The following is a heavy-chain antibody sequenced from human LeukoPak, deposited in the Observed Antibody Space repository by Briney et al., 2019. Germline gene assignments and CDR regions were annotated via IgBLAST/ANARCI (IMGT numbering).Heavy chain of an antibody. CDR2: IHPKRGVT. D-gene: IGHD5-12*01. CDR1: GFTFTDFY. CDR3: ARDSPVVDTTDFDF. V-gene: IGHV1-2*02. J-gene: IGHJ4*02. Sequence: ASVKVSCKTSGFTFTDFYIHWVRQAPGRGLEWMGSIHPKRGVTDYAQGFQGRVTMTRDTSISTTYMELSRLTSDDTAVYHCARDSPVVDTTDFDFWGQGTLVTVSS.